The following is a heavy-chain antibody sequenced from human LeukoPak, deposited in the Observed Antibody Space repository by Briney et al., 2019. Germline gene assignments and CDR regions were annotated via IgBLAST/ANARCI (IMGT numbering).Heavy chain of an antibody. Sequence: VASVKVSCKTSGYTFSSYGISWLRQTPGQGLEWMGWISGYNGNTNYLQKFQGRVTMTTDTSTSTLHLEVRSLRSDDTAVYYCARDNGHKSVDYWGQRTLVTVSS. J-gene: IGHJ4*02. CDR3: ARDNGHKSVDY. CDR1: GYTFSSYG. V-gene: IGHV1-18*01. CDR2: ISGYNGNT. D-gene: IGHD2-21*01.